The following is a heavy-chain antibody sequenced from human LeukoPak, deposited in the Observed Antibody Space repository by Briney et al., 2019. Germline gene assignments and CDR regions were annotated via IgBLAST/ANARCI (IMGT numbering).Heavy chain of an antibody. V-gene: IGHV4-61*02. D-gene: IGHD2-15*01. CDR3: AREPLGYCSGGSCYSYFDY. CDR2: IYTSGST. J-gene: IGHJ4*02. Sequence: PSETLSLTCTVSGGSISSGSYYWSWIRQPAGKGLEWIGRIYTSGSTNYNPSLKSRVTISVDTSKNQFSLKLSSVTAADTAVYYCAREPLGYCSGGSCYSYFDYWGQATLVTVSS. CDR1: GGSISSGSYY.